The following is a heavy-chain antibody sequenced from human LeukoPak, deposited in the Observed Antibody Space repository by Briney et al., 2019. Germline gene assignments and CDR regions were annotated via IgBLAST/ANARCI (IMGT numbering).Heavy chain of an antibody. CDR3: ARDRCSSTSCFNDY. J-gene: IGHJ4*02. Sequence: GGSLRLSCAASGFTFSSYSMNWVRQAPGKGLEWVSSISSSSSYIYYADSVKGRFTISRDNAKNSLYLQMNSLRAEDTAVYYCARDRCSSTSCFNDYWGQGTLVTVS. D-gene: IGHD2-2*01. CDR2: ISSSSSYI. V-gene: IGHV3-21*01. CDR1: GFTFSSYS.